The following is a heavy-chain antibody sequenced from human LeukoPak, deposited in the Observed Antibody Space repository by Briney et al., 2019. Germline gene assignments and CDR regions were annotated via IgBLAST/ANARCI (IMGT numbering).Heavy chain of an antibody. CDR2: IYPGDSDT. J-gene: IGHJ4*02. V-gene: IGHV5-51*01. Sequence: GESLKISCKGSGYSFASYWIGWVRQMPGKGLEWMGIIYPGDSDTRYSSSFQGQVTISADKSISTAYLQWSSLKASDTAIYYCARRGSSANFDYRGQGTLVTVSS. CDR3: ARRGSSANFDY. CDR1: GYSFASYW. D-gene: IGHD3-16*01.